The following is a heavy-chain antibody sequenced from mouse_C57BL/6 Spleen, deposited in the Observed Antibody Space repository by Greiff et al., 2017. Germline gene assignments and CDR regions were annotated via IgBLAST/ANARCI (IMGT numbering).Heavy chain of an antibody. CDR3: AIKSKVAPFGY. D-gene: IGHD1-1*01. Sequence: VQLQQPGAELVRPGSSVKLSCKASGYTFTSYWMHWVKQRPIQGLEWIGNIDPSDSEPHYNQKFKDKATLTVDKSSSTAYMQISSLTSEDSAVYYSAIKSKVAPFGYWGQGTTLTVSS. CDR1: GYTFTSYW. CDR2: IDPSDSEP. V-gene: IGHV1-52*01. J-gene: IGHJ2*01.